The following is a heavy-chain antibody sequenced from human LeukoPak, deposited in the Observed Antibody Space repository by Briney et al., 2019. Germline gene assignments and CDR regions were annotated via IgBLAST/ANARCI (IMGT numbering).Heavy chain of an antibody. V-gene: IGHV3-7*01. CDR2: IRQDGSDK. CDR1: GFTFSAYW. J-gene: IGHJ4*02. Sequence: GGSLRLSCAASGFTFSAYWMSWVRQAPGKGLEWVANIRQDGSDKYYVDSVKGRFTISRDNAKNSLYLQMNSLRAEDTAVYYCARDGGSAMPFDYWGQGTLVTVSS. CDR3: ARDGGSAMPFDY. D-gene: IGHD2-2*01.